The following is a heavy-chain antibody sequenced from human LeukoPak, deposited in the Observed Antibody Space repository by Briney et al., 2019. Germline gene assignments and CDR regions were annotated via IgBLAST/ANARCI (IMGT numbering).Heavy chain of an antibody. J-gene: IGHJ4*02. V-gene: IGHV3-15*01. Sequence: PGGSLRLSCAASGFTFSNAWMSWVRQAPGKGLEWVGRIKSKTDGCTTDYAAPVKGRFNIARDDSKKTKYVQMDRLKTEDTAVYYCTTDRFVITFGGVIVIPKQLDYWGQGTLVTVSS. CDR3: TTDRFVITFGGVIVIPKQLDY. D-gene: IGHD3-16*02. CDR1: GFTFSNAW. CDR2: IKSKTDGCTT.